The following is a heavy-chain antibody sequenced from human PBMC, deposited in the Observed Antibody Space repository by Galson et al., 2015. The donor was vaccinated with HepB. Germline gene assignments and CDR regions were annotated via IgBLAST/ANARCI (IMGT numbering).Heavy chain of an antibody. J-gene: IGHJ4*02. V-gene: IGHV3-33*06. Sequence: SLRLSCAASGFTFSTYGMHWVRQAPGKGLEWVAVMWYDGSNEYYADSVKGRFTISRDNSKNTLYLQMNSLRAEDTAVYYCAKGQEDFWSGYYLDYWGQGTLVTVSS. CDR3: AKGQEDFWSGYYLDY. D-gene: IGHD3-3*01. CDR1: GFTFSTYG. CDR2: MWYDGSNE.